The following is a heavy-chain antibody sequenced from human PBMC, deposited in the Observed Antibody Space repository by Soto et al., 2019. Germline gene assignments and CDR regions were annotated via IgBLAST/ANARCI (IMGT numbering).Heavy chain of an antibody. J-gene: IGHJ5*01. Sequence: EVQLVESGVGLVKPGGSLRLSGAASGFTFSRYGMNWLREAPGKGLEWVASISSSTSYVYYADSVKGRFSTSRDNAKNILFLEMYALRTEDTAVYYCARDPSEGRVGNWFESWGQGTLVTVSS. CDR3: ARDPSEGRVGNWFES. V-gene: IGHV3-21*06. CDR2: ISSSTSYV. CDR1: GFTFSRYG. D-gene: IGHD2-2*01.